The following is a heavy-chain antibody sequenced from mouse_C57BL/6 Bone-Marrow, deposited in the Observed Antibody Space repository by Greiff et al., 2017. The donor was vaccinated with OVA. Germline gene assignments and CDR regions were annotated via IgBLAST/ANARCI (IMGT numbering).Heavy chain of an antibody. J-gene: IGHJ2*01. Sequence: QVQLQQSGAELVRPGTSVKLSCKASGYTFTSYWMHWVKQRPGQGLEWIGVIDPSDSYTNYNQKFKGKATLTVDTSSSTAYMQLSSLTSEDSAVYYCARDSSGSGYYFDYWGQGTTLTVSS. CDR1: GYTFTSYW. CDR3: ARDSSGSGYYFDY. CDR2: IDPSDSYT. V-gene: IGHV1-59*01. D-gene: IGHD3-2*02.